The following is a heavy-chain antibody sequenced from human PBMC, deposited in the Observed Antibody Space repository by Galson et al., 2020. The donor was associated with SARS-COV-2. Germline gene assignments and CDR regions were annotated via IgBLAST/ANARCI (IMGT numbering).Heavy chain of an antibody. V-gene: IGHV1-2*02. J-gene: IGHJ6*02. CDR2: VNPTTGFT. D-gene: IGHD3-10*01. Sequence: APVKVSCKSSGYTFSDYFMHWVRQAPGQGLEWMGWVNPTTGFTNSAQNFQGRVTLTRDTSISTAYMELRSLRSDDTAVYYCARQPRGGYGLDVWGQGTTVTVSS. CDR1: GYTFSDYF. CDR3: ARQPRGGYGLDV.